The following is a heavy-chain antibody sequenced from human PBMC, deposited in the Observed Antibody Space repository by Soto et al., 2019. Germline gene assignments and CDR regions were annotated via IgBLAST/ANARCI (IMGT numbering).Heavy chain of an antibody. CDR2: IYSGGST. CDR1: GFTVSSNY. CDR3: ARELRGIAVAASEGFDP. D-gene: IGHD6-19*01. V-gene: IGHV3-66*01. J-gene: IGHJ5*02. Sequence: GGSLRLSCAASGFTVSSNYMSWVRQAPGKGLEWVSVIYSGGSTYYADSVKGRFTISRDNSKNTLYLQMNSLRAEDTAVYYCARELRGIAVAASEGFDPWGQGTLVTVAS.